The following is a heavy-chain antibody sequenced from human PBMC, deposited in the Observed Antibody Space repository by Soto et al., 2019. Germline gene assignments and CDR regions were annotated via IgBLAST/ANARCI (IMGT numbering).Heavy chain of an antibody. CDR2: ISSSSGST. V-gene: IGHV3-48*04. Sequence: GGSLRPSCAASGFNLSTYGMNWVRQAPGKGLEYISYISSSSGSTNYADSVKGRFIISRDNAKRSLYLQMMSLTAEDTAIYYCVRGGGGGLFDPWGQGTMVTVSS. J-gene: IGHJ5*02. CDR1: GFNLSTYG. CDR3: VRGGGGGLFDP. D-gene: IGHD2-15*01.